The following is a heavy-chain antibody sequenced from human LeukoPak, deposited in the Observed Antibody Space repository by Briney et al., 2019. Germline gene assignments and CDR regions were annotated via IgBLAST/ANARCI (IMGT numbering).Heavy chain of an antibody. Sequence: GGSLRLSCAASGFTFSSYAMSWVRQAPGKGLEWVSAISGSGGRTYYADSVKGRFTISRDNSKITLYLQMNSLRAKDTAVYYCAKGAVAGTGVSYYFDYWGQGTLVTVSS. D-gene: IGHD6-19*01. J-gene: IGHJ4*02. CDR1: GFTFSSYA. CDR2: ISGSGGRT. CDR3: AKGAVAGTGVSYYFDY. V-gene: IGHV3-23*01.